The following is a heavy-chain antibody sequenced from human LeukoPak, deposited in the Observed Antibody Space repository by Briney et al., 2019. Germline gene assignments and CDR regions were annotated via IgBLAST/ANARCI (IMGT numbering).Heavy chain of an antibody. Sequence: GGSLRLSCAASGFTFSSYVMSWVRQAPGKGLEWVSAISGSGDNTYYADSVKGRFTISRDNSKNTLYLQMNSLRAEDTAVYYCAKGSSSWGYYFDYWGQGTLVIVS. CDR1: GFTFSSYV. V-gene: IGHV3-23*01. CDR2: ISGSGDNT. J-gene: IGHJ4*02. CDR3: AKGSSSWGYYFDY. D-gene: IGHD6-13*01.